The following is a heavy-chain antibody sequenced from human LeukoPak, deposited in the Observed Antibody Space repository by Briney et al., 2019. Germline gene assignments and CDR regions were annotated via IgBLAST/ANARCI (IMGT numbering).Heavy chain of an antibody. Sequence: PGGSLRLSCAASGFTFSSYSMNWVRQAPGKGLEWVSSISSSSSSYIYYADSVKGRFTISRDNAKNSLYLQMNSLRAEDTAVYYCARDVVVPAAITGGRYYYYGMDVWGQGTTVTVSS. J-gene: IGHJ6*02. D-gene: IGHD2-2*02. CDR1: GFTFSSYS. CDR2: ISSSSSSYI. CDR3: ARDVVVPAAITGGRYYYYGMDV. V-gene: IGHV3-21*01.